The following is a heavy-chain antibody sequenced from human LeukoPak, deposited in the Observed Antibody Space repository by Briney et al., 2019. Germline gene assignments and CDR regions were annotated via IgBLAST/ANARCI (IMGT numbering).Heavy chain of an antibody. CDR2: INPDGSST. D-gene: IGHD1-26*01. CDR1: GFTFSNYW. Sequence: GGSLRLSCAASGFTFSNYWMHWVRQDPGKGLVWVSRINPDGSSTSYADSVKGRFTISRDNSKNTLYLQMNSLRAEDTAVYYCAKDGVVGARRNYMDVWGKGTTVTVSS. J-gene: IGHJ6*03. V-gene: IGHV3-74*01. CDR3: AKDGVVGARRNYMDV.